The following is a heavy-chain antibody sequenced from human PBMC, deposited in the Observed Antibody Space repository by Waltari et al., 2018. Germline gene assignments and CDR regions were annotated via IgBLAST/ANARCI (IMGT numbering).Heavy chain of an antibody. V-gene: IGHV4-59*01. CDR2: IYYSGST. D-gene: IGHD6-13*01. Sequence: QVQLQESGPGLVKPSETLSLTCTVSGGSISSYYWSWIRQPPGKGLEWLGYIYYSGSTNYTPSLKSRVTISVDTSKNQFSLKLSSVTAADTAVYYCARDSSRYYFDYWGQGTLVTVSS. J-gene: IGHJ4*02. CDR3: ARDSSRYYFDY. CDR1: GGSISSYY.